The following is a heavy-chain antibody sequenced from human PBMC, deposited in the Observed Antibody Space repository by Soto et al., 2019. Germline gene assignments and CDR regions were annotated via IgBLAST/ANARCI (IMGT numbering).Heavy chain of an antibody. CDR2: IIPIFGTT. CDR3: GSVGYCSSTNCLFYYYHYGMDV. Sequence: SVKVSCKASGGTFSSHAISWVRQAPGRGLEWMGGIIPIFGTTNYAQNFRARVTITADESTSTAYMELSSLTSEDTAVYYCGSVGYCSSTNCLFYYYHYGMDVWGQGTTVTVS. CDR1: GGTFSSHA. V-gene: IGHV1-69*13. J-gene: IGHJ6*02. D-gene: IGHD2-2*03.